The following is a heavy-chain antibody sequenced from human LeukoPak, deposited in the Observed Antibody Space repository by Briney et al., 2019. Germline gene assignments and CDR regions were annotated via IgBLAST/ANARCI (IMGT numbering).Heavy chain of an antibody. Sequence: GGSLRLSCAASGFTFISYSMNWVRQAPGKGLEWVSYISSSGSTIYYADSVKGRFTISRDNAKNSLYLQMNSLRAEDTAVYYCAELGITMIGGVWGKGTTVTVSS. J-gene: IGHJ6*04. CDR2: ISSSGSTI. V-gene: IGHV3-48*04. CDR1: GFTFISYS. CDR3: AELGITMIGGV. D-gene: IGHD3-10*02.